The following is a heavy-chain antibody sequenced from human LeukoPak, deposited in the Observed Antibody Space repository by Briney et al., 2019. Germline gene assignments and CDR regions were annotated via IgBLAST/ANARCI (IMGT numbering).Heavy chain of an antibody. D-gene: IGHD3-10*01. CDR1: GGSISSSSYY. CDR2: IYYSGST. V-gene: IGHV4-39*01. J-gene: IGHJ5*02. Sequence: PSETLSLTCTVSGGSISSSSYYWGWIRQPPGKGLEWIGNIYYSGSTYYNPSLKSRVTISVDTSKNQFSLKLSSVTAADTAVYYCARHAYYYGSGSYSGWFDPWGQGTLVTVS. CDR3: ARHAYYYGSGSYSGWFDP.